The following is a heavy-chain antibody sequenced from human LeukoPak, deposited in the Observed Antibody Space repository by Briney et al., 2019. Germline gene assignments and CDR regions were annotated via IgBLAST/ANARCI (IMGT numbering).Heavy chain of an antibody. Sequence: EASVKVSCKASGYTFTSYAMNWVRQAPGQGLEWMGWINTNTGNPTYAQGFTGRFVFSLDTSVSTAYLQINSLKVEDTAVYYCARNGEGSWYTEDFDYWGQGTLVTVSS. D-gene: IGHD6-13*01. CDR1: GYTFTSYA. J-gene: IGHJ4*02. CDR2: INTNTGNP. V-gene: IGHV7-4-1*02. CDR3: ARNGEGSWYTEDFDY.